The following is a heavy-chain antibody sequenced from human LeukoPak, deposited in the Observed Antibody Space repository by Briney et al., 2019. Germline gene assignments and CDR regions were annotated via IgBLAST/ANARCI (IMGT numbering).Heavy chain of an antibody. D-gene: IGHD5-12*01. Sequence: SETLSLTCTVPGGSISSYYWSWIRQPPGKGLEWIGYIYYSGSTNYNPSLKSRVTISVDTSKNQFSLKLSSVTAADTAVYYCARQGVATLNYFDYWGQGTLVTVSS. CDR2: IYYSGST. CDR3: ARQGVATLNYFDY. J-gene: IGHJ4*02. V-gene: IGHV4-59*08. CDR1: GGSISSYY.